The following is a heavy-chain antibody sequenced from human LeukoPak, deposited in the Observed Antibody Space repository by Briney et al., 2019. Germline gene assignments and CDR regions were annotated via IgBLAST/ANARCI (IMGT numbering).Heavy chain of an antibody. Sequence: GGSLRLSCAASGFTFSSYAMSWVRQAPGKGLEWVSTVSGSAGSTYYADSVKGRFTISRDNSKNALYLQMNSLRAEDTAVYYCAKEAVVVPAFDYWGQGTLVTVSS. CDR2: VSGSAGST. J-gene: IGHJ4*02. CDR3: AKEAVVVPAFDY. V-gene: IGHV3-23*01. D-gene: IGHD2-2*01. CDR1: GFTFSSYA.